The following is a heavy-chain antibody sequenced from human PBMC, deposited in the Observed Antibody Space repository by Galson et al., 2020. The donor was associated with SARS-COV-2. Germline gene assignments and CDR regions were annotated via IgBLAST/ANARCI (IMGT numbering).Heavy chain of an antibody. D-gene: IGHD5-12*01. Sequence: GESLKISCKVSGFRPTRFWIGWVRQMPGKGLEWMGIIYPDDSDTRYSTSFQGQVTMSADKSISTVYLHWNSLKASDTAMYYCARLQRGYSGYDLTNYFAYWGQGTLVTVSS. CDR3: ARLQRGYSGYDLTNYFAY. CDR1: GFRPTRFW. J-gene: IGHJ4*02. CDR2: IYPDDSDT. V-gene: IGHV5-51*01.